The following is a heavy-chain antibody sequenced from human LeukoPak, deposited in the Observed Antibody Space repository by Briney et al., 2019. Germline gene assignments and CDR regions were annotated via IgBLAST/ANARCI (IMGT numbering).Heavy chain of an antibody. Sequence: GGSLRLSCAASGFTFSSYGMHWVRQAPGKGLEWVAVISYDGSNKYYADSVKGRFTISRDNSKNTLYLQMNSLRAEDTAVYYCAKYPDYGDYDSWEAFDIWGQGTMVTVSS. CDR3: AKYPDYGDYDSWEAFDI. CDR2: ISYDGSNK. J-gene: IGHJ3*02. V-gene: IGHV3-30*18. D-gene: IGHD4-17*01. CDR1: GFTFSSYG.